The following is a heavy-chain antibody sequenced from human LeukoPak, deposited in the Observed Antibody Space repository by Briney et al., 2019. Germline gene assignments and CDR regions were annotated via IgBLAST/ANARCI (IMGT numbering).Heavy chain of an antibody. J-gene: IGHJ6*02. CDR3: ARSGFTMVRSDYYYYGMDV. CDR2: IIPILGIA. V-gene: IGHV1-69*04. CDR1: GGTFSSYA. D-gene: IGHD3-10*01. Sequence: GASVKVSCKASGGTFSSYAISWVRQAPGQGLEWMGRIIPILGIANYAQKFQGRVTITADKSTSTAYMELSNLRSEDTAVYYCARSGFTMVRSDYYYYGMDVWGQGTTVTVSS.